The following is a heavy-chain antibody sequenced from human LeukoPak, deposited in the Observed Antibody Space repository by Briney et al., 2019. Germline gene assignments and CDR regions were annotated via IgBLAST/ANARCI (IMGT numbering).Heavy chain of an antibody. V-gene: IGHV3-11*01. Sequence: PGRSLRLSCAASGFTFSDYHMTWIRRAPGKGLEWVSFTSNTGGTTYYADSVRGRFTISRDNTKNSLYLQMNSLRADDTAVYYCARGGNMGSAPFDYWGQGTLVTVSS. J-gene: IGHJ4*02. CDR3: ARGGNMGSAPFDY. D-gene: IGHD1/OR15-1a*01. CDR1: GFTFSDYH. CDR2: TSNTGGTT.